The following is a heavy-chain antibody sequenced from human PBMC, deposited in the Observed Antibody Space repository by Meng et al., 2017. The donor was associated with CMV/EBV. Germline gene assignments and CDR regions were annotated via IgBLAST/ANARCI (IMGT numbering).Heavy chain of an antibody. J-gene: IGHJ4*02. CDR2: ITSDGSST. CDR3: ARAYSGDY. Sequence: LSLTCAVSGFTFSSYWMHWVRHAPGKGLVWVSRITSDGSSTSYADSVKVRFTISRDNSKNTLYLHMNSLRAEDTAVYYGARAYSGDYWGQGTLVTVSS. CDR1: GFTFSSYW. V-gene: IGHV3-74*01. D-gene: IGHD5-12*01.